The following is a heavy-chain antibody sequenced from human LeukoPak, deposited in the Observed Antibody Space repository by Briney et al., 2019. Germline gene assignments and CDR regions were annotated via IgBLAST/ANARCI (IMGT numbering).Heavy chain of an antibody. V-gene: IGHV4-30-4*08. CDR2: IYYSGST. CDR1: GGSISSGGYY. D-gene: IGHD2-2*01. J-gene: IGHJ6*04. CDR3: ARGTGRYCSSTSCYQQGDYYYYGMDV. Sequence: SQTLSLTCTVSGGSISSGGYYWSWIRQPPGKGLEWIGYIYYSGSTYYNPSLKSRVTISVDTSKNQFSLKLSSVTAADTAVYYCARGTGRYCSSTSCYQQGDYYYYGMDVWGKGTTVTVSS.